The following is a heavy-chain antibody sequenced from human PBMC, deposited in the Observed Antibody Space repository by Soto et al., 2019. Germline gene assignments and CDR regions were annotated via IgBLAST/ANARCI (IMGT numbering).Heavy chain of an antibody. V-gene: IGHV3-15*07. CDR2: IKSKTDGGTT. CDR1: GFTFSNAW. Sequence: EVQLVESGGGLVKPGGSLRLSCAASGFTFSNAWMNWVRQAPGKGLEWVGRIKSKTDGGTTDYAAPVKGRFTISRDDSKNTLYLQSNSLKTEDTAVYYCTTDWDSGSYSYFDDWVQGTLVTVSS. J-gene: IGHJ4*02. CDR3: TTDWDSGSYSYFDD. D-gene: IGHD1-26*01.